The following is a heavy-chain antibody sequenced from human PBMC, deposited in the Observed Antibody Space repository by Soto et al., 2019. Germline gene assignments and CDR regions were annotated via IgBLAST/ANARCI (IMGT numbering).Heavy chain of an antibody. Sequence: SETLSLTCTVSGGSIRSTSYYWGWIRQPPGKGLEWIGRIYYSGNTYYKPSLKSRVTMSVDTSKNQFSLRLSSVTAADTAVYYCTRYYYGSGSYFDYWGRGTLVTVSS. CDR1: GGSIRSTSYY. D-gene: IGHD3-10*01. J-gene: IGHJ4*02. CDR2: IYYSGNT. V-gene: IGHV4-39*01. CDR3: TRYYYGSGSYFDY.